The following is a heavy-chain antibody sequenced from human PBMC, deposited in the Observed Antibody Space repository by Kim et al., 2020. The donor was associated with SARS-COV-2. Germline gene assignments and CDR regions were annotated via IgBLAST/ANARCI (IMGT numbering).Heavy chain of an antibody. V-gene: IGHV3-23*01. J-gene: IGHJ1*01. CDR2: VSASGDST. Sequence: GGSLRLSCEASGFSFSTLGMTWVRQAPGKGLEWIAAVSASGDSTHYADSVKGRFVISRDNSKKMVFLEMNSLRVEDTAVYYCANPPLGTYGNWGQGTRVTVS. D-gene: IGHD1-1*01. CDR3: ANPPLGTYGN. CDR1: GFSFSTLG.